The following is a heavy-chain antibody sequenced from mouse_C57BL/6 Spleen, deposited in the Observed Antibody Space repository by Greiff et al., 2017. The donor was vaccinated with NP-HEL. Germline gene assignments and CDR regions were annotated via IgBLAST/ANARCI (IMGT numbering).Heavy chain of an antibody. Sequence: VQLKESGPELVKPGASVKISCKASGYSFTDYNMNWVKQSNGKSLEWIGVINPNYGTTSYNQKFKGKATLTVDQSSSTAYMQLNSLTSEDSAVYYCARRTYGSSHWYFDVWGTGTTVTVSS. CDR3: ARRTYGSSHWYFDV. CDR1: GYSFTDYN. J-gene: IGHJ1*03. V-gene: IGHV1-39*01. CDR2: INPNYGTT. D-gene: IGHD1-1*01.